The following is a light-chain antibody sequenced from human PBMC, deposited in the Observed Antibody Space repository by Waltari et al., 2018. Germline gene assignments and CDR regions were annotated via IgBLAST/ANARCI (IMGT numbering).Light chain of an antibody. CDR1: NSDSGTYDL. CDR3: SSYAGGSKVI. V-gene: IGLV2-23*02. J-gene: IGLJ2*01. Sequence: QSALTQPASVSGSPGQSLTLPCPGSNSDSGTYDLVSWYQQHPGKAPNPTIYEVTKRPSRVTNRFSGSKSGNTASLTISGLQAEDEADYYCSSYAGGSKVIFGGGTKVTVL. CDR2: EVT.